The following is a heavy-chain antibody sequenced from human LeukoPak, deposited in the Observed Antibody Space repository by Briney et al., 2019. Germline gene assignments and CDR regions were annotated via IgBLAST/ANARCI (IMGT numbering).Heavy chain of an antibody. CDR1: GFTVSSNY. V-gene: IGHV3-53*05. CDR3: AKDYYDSSGYYYDAFDI. Sequence: GGSLRLSCAASGFTVSSNYMSWVRQAPGKGLDWVSVIYSGGNTYYADSVKGRFTISRDNSKNTLYLQMNSLRAEDTAVYYCAKDYYDSSGYYYDAFDIWGQGTMVTVSS. J-gene: IGHJ3*02. CDR2: IYSGGNT. D-gene: IGHD3-22*01.